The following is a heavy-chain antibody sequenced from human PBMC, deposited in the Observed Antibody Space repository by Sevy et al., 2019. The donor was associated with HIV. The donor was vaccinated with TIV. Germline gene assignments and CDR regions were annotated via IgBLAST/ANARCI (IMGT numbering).Heavy chain of an antibody. CDR1: GGSISDYY. Sequence: SETLSLTYSVSGGSISDYYWSWIRQPPGKGLEWIGFVFYTGSTNYNPSLESRVTMSVDMSKNQFSLKLSSVTAADTAVYFCARSGEEPALNWFDPWGQGTLVTVSS. J-gene: IGHJ5*02. CDR3: ARSGEEPALNWFDP. CDR2: VFYTGST. D-gene: IGHD1-26*01. V-gene: IGHV4-59*01.